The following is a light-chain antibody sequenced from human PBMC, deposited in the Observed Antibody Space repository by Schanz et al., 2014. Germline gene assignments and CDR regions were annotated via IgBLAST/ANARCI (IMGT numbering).Light chain of an antibody. J-gene: IGKJ5*01. Sequence: EIVLTQSPGTLSLSPGERATLSCRASQSVSSSYLAWYQQRPGQAPRLLIYGASTRATGIPARFSGSGSGTEFTLTISSLQSEDFAIYYCQQYNNWLTFGQGTRLDIK. CDR1: QSVSSSY. CDR2: GAS. V-gene: IGKV3-15*01. CDR3: QQYNNWLT.